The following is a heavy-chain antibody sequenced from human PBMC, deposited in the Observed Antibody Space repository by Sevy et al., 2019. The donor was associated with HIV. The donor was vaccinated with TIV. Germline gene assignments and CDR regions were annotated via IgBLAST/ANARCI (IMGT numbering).Heavy chain of an antibody. J-gene: IGHJ4*02. Sequence: ASVKVSCKASGYTFTDYFMHWERQAPGQGLEWMGWINPNSGGTNYAQKFQGRVTMTRDTSISTAYMELTRLRSDDTAVYYCARVLRSSSGTDYWGQGTLVTVSS. CDR2: INPNSGGT. V-gene: IGHV1-2*02. CDR1: GYTFTDYF. CDR3: ARVLRSSSGTDY. D-gene: IGHD6-6*01.